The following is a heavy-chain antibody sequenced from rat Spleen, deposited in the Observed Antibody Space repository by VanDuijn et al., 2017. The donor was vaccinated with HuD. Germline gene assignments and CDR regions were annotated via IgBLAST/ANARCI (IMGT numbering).Heavy chain of an antibody. J-gene: IGHJ2*01. CDR3: GREGRTHYLDY. D-gene: IGHD1-11*01. CDR2: IWTGGNT. Sequence: QVQLKESGPGLVQPSQTLSLACTVSGFSLTSYHVHWVRQPSGKGLEWMGVIWTGGNTEYNSALKSRLSISRDTSKSQVFLKMNSLQIEDTATYYCGREGRTHYLDYWGQGVMVTVSS. CDR1: GFSLTSYH. V-gene: IGHV2-30*01.